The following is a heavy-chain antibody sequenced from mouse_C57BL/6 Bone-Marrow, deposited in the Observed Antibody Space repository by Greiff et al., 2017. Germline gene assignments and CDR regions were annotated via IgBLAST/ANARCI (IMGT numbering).Heavy chain of an antibody. Sequence: QVQLKQPGAELVKPGASVKMSCKASGYTFTSYWITWVKQRPGQGLEWIGDIYPGSGSTNYNEKFKSKATLTVDTSSSTAYMQLSSLTSEDSAVYYCARAGDYDGEFAYWGQGTLVTVSA. J-gene: IGHJ3*01. D-gene: IGHD2-4*01. CDR1: GYTFTSYW. V-gene: IGHV1-55*01. CDR2: IYPGSGST. CDR3: ARAGDYDGEFAY.